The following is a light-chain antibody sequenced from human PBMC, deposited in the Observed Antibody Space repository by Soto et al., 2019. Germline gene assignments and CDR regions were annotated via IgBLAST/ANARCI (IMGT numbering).Light chain of an antibody. J-gene: IGKJ1*01. CDR2: AAS. CDR3: QQYKSYLRT. CDR1: QTISSW. V-gene: IGKV1-5*01. Sequence: DIQMTQSPSTLSASVGDRVTITCRASQTISSWLAWYQQKPGKAPKLLIYAASTLESGVSSRFSGRGSGTECTLTINSLQPEDCATYYCQQYKSYLRTFGQGTKVEIK.